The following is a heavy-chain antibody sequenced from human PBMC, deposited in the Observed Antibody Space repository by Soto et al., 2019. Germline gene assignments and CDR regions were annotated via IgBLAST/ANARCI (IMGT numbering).Heavy chain of an antibody. D-gene: IGHD2-2*01. J-gene: IGHJ6*02. CDR2: IIPIFGTP. CDR1: GGTFTNYA. CDR3: ARERSVGYCITTTCPKPFYYYAMDV. V-gene: IGHV1-69*12. Sequence: QVQLVQSGAEVKNPGSSLKVSCKASGGTFTNYAFSWVRQAPGHGPEWMGGIIPIFGTPDYAQKFQGRVIITADESTRTVSMELNSLRSDDTAVYYCARERSVGYCITTTCPKPFYYYAMDVWGQGTTVTVSS.